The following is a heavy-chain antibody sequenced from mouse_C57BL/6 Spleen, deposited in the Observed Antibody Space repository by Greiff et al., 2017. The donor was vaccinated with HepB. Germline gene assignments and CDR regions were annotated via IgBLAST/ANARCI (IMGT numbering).Heavy chain of an antibody. V-gene: IGHV1-9*01. Sequence: VQLQQSGAELMKPGASVKLSCKATGYTFTGYWIEWVKQRPGHGLEWIGEILPGSGSTNYNEKFKGKATFTADTSSNTAYMQLSSLTPEDSAIYYCASCDVSPRFAYWGQGTLVTVSA. CDR2: ILPGSGST. CDR3: ASCDVSPRFAY. CDR1: GYTFTGYW. D-gene: IGHD6-2*01. J-gene: IGHJ3*01.